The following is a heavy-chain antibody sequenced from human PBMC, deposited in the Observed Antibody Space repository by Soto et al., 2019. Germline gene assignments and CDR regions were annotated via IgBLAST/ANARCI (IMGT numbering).Heavy chain of an antibody. V-gene: IGHV1-69*01. CDR3: ARGDDSSGYYYFDY. D-gene: IGHD3-22*01. CDR2: IIPIFSTA. J-gene: IGHJ4*02. CDR1: GGTFSSYA. Sequence: QVQLVQSGAEVKKPGSSVKVSCKASGGTFSSYAISWVRQAPGQGLEWMGGIIPIFSTANYAQKFQGRVTITADESTSTAYMELSSLRSEDTAVYYCARGDDSSGYYYFDYWGQGTLVTVSS.